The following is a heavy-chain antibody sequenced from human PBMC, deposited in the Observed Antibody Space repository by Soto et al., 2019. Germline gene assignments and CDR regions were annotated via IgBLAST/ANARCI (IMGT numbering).Heavy chain of an antibody. CDR3: ARDPWNQLDPPGPFDP. CDR2: IDPSGGST. V-gene: IGHV1-46*01. J-gene: IGHJ5*02. D-gene: IGHD2-2*01. CDR1: GYAFTSYY. Sequence: GASVKVSCKASGYAFTSYYMHWVRQGPGQGLEWMGIIDPSGGSTSYAQKFQGRVTMTRDTSTSTVYMELSSLRSEDTAVYYCARDPWNQLDPPGPFDPWGQGTLVTVSS.